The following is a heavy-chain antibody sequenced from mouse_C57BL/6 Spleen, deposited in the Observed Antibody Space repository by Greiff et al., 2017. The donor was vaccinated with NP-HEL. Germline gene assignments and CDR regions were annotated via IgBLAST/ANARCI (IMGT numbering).Heavy chain of an antibody. CDR3: AREGGLRKDFDV. D-gene: IGHD2-4*01. CDR1: GYSITSGYY. CDR2: ISYDGSN. V-gene: IGHV3-6*01. J-gene: IGHJ1*03. Sequence: EVQLQESGPGLVKPSQSLSLTCSVTGYSITSGYYWNWIRQFPGNKLEWMGYISYDGSNNYNPSLKNRISITRDTSKNQFFLKLNSVTTEDTATYYCAREGGLRKDFDVWGTGTTVTVSS.